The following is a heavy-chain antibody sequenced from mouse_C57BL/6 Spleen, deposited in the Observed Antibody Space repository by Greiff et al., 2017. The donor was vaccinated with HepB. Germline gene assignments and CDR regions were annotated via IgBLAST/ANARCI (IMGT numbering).Heavy chain of an antibody. Sequence: VKLQESGPELVKPGASVKISCKASGYAFSSSWMNWVKQRPGKGLEWIGRIYPGDGDTNYNGKFKGKATLTADKSSSTAYMQLSSLTSEDSAVYFCARGGITTVVVPYWYFDVWGTGTTVTVSS. V-gene: IGHV1-82*01. CDR1: GYAFSSSW. D-gene: IGHD1-1*01. CDR2: IYPGDGDT. J-gene: IGHJ1*03. CDR3: ARGGITTVVVPYWYFDV.